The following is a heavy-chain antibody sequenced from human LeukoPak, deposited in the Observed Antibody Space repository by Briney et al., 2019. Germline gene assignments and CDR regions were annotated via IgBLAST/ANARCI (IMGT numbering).Heavy chain of an antibody. V-gene: IGHV4-38-2*02. D-gene: IGHD3-9*01. CDR1: GYSISSGYY. CDR2: IYHSGST. CDR3: ARDEADTLTNYPGAFDI. Sequence: SETLSLTCTVSGYSISSGYYWGWIRQPPGKGLEWIGNIYHSGSTYYNPSVSSRVTMSVDTSKNQFSLKLRSVTAADTAVYYCARDEADTLTNYPGAFDIWGQGTMVTISS. J-gene: IGHJ3*02.